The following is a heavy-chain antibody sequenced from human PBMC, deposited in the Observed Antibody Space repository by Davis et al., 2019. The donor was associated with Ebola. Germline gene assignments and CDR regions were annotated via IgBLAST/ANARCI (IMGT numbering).Heavy chain of an antibody. V-gene: IGHV1-69*01. CDR1: GFTFSSYG. Sequence: KISCAASGFTFSSYGMYWVRQAPGQGLEWLGGIIPIFGSPKYAQNLEGRVTITADESTTTVYLELSSLRYDDTADYYCARGHNYAHEYWGQGTLVTVSS. D-gene: IGHD4-11*01. CDR2: IIPIFGSP. CDR3: ARGHNYAHEY. J-gene: IGHJ4*02.